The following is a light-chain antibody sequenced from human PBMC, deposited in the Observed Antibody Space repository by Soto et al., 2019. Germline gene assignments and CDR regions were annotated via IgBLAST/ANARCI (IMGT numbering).Light chain of an antibody. CDR3: CSSAGSGTYV. V-gene: IGLV2-23*01. CDR1: SSDVGNYDL. J-gene: IGLJ1*01. CDR2: EGT. Sequence: QSALTQPASVSGSPGQSIAISCTGTSSDVGNYDLVSWYQQHPGKAPKLMIYEGTKRPSGVSNRFSGSKSGNTASLTISGLQAEDEADYYCCSSAGSGTYVFGTGTKVTVL.